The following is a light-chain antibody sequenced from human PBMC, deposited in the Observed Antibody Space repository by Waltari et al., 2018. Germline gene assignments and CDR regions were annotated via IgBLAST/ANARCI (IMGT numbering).Light chain of an antibody. Sequence: SYELTQPHSVSVSLGQIARITRPGEALPKKYAYWYQQKPGQFPVLVINKDSERPSGIPERFSGSCSGTIVTLTISGGQAEDEANYYCLSADSSGTMRVFGGGTKLTVL. CDR2: KDS. J-gene: IGLJ3*02. CDR3: LSADSSGTMRV. CDR1: ALPKKY. V-gene: IGLV3-16*01.